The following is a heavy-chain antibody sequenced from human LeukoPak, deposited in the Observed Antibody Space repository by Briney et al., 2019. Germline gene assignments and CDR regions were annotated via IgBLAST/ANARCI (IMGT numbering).Heavy chain of an antibody. CDR3: ARDRGMWVTGTTNWFDP. CDR1: GGSISSGDYY. J-gene: IGHJ5*02. V-gene: IGHV4-61*08. D-gene: IGHD1-7*01. Sequence: SETLSLTCTVSGGSISSGDYYWSWIRQPPGKGLEWIGYIYYSGSTNYNPSLKSRVTMSVDTSKNQFSLKLSSVTAADTAVYYCARDRGMWVTGTTNWFDPWGQGTLVTVSS. CDR2: IYYSGST.